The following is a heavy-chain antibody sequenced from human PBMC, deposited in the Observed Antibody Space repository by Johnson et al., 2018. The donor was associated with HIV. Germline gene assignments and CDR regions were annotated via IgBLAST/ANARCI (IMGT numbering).Heavy chain of an antibody. CDR1: GFTFDDYG. Sequence: VQLVESGGGAVRPGGSLRLSCAASGFTFDDYGMSWVRQAPGKGLEWVSGINGSGGSTYYADSVKGRFTISRDNSKNTLYLQMNSLRAEDTAVYYCAKSPRGYSSIWGQGTMVTVSS. D-gene: IGHD6-13*01. CDR2: INGSGGST. V-gene: IGHV3-23*04. CDR3: AKSPRGYSSI. J-gene: IGHJ3*02.